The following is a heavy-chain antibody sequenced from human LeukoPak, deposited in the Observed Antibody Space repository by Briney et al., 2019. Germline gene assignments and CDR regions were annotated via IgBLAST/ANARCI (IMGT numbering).Heavy chain of an antibody. CDR2: INHSGST. CDR1: GFTFSSYA. Sequence: PGGSLRLSCAASGFTFSSYAMSWVRQPPGKGLEWIGEINHSGSTNYNPSLKSRVTISVDTSKNQFSLKLSSVTAADTAVYYCASCKVSDGSGSYCPSWGQGTLVTVSS. V-gene: IGHV4-34*01. J-gene: IGHJ4*02. CDR3: ASCKVSDGSGSYCPS. D-gene: IGHD3-10*01.